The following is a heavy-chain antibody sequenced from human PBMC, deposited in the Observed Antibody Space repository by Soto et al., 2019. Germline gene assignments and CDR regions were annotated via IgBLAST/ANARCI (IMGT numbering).Heavy chain of an antibody. J-gene: IGHJ6*02. CDR1: GDTFKKFA. D-gene: IGHD6-6*01. CDR2: IIPMFGTT. CDR3: ARGVVPAAGAAPPYFHYGVDV. Sequence: QVQLVQSGPEVKKPGSSVKVSCKTSGDTFKKFAISWVRQAPGQVPEWMGGIIPMFGTTKYTQKFQGRVTFTADKSTGTAYMELSSLMSEDTATYFCARGVVPAAGAAPPYFHYGVDVWGQGTTVTVSS. V-gene: IGHV1-69*06.